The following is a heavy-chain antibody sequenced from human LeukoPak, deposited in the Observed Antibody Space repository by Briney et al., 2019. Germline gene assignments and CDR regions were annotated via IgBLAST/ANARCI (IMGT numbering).Heavy chain of an antibody. CDR2: ISASSDYI. Sequence: GGSLRLSCAASGFTFSNYGMSWVRQAPGKGLEWVSSISASSDYIFYADSVKGRFTMSRDNAKNTLYLQMNSLGVEDTAVYYCARVKFGDYAVDYWGQGTLVTVSS. CDR1: GFTFSNYG. CDR3: ARVKFGDYAVDY. J-gene: IGHJ4*02. D-gene: IGHD4-17*01. V-gene: IGHV3-21*01.